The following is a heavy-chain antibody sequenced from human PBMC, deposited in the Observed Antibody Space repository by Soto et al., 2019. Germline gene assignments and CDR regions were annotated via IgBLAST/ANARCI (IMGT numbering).Heavy chain of an antibody. D-gene: IGHD3-22*01. J-gene: IGHJ4*02. Sequence: PGGSLRLSCAASGFTFSSYGMHWVRQAPGKGLEWVAVISYDGSNKYYADSVKGRFTISRDNSKNTLYLQMNSLRAEDTAVYYCAKGPVVITQPRAHTVEIDYWGQGTLVTVSS. CDR3: AKGPVVITQPRAHTVEIDY. CDR2: ISYDGSNK. V-gene: IGHV3-30*18. CDR1: GFTFSSYG.